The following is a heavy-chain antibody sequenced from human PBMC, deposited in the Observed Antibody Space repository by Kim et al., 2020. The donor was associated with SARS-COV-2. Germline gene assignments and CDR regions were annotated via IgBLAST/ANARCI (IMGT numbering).Heavy chain of an antibody. Sequence: GGSLRLSCAASGFTFSTYSMNWVRQAPGKGLEWVSSITSGSGYIYYADSVKGRFTISRDNAKNSLYLQMNSLRAEDTAVYYCATASVYADYIYCNYGMDVWGQGTTVTVSS. V-gene: IGHV3-21*01. CDR3: ATASVYADYIYCNYGMDV. J-gene: IGHJ6*02. D-gene: IGHD4-17*01. CDR2: ITSGSGYI. CDR1: GFTFSTYS.